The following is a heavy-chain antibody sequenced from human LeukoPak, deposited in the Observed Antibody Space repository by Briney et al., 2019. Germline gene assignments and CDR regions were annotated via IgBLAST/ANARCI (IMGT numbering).Heavy chain of an antibody. CDR2: INPNSGGT. CDR3: ARPLGITYYYGMDV. J-gene: IGHJ6*02. Sequence: ASVKVSCKASGYTFTGYYMHWVRQAPGQGLEWMGRINPNSGGTNYAQKFQGRVTMTRDTSISTAYMELSRLRSDDTAVYYCARPLGITYYYGMDVWGQGTTVTVSS. CDR1: GYTFTGYY. D-gene: IGHD7-27*01. V-gene: IGHV1-2*06.